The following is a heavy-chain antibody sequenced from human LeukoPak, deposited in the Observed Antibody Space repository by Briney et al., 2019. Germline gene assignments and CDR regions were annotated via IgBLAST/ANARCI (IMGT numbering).Heavy chain of an antibody. V-gene: IGHV4-38-2*02. CDR1: GYSISSGYY. Sequence: SETLSLTCTVSGYSISSGYYWGWIRQPPGKGLEWIGSIYHSGSTYYNPSLKSRVTISVDTSKNQFSLKLSSVTAADTAVYYCARGQVPPYKGNWFDPWGQGTLVTVSS. CDR2: IYHSGST. J-gene: IGHJ5*02. CDR3: ARGQVPPYKGNWFDP. D-gene: IGHD1-14*01.